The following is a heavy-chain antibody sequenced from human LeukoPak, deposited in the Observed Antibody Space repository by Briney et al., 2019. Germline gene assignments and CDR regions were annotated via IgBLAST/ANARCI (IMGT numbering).Heavy chain of an antibody. CDR3: ARDLDYYDSSGYRFSDY. CDR2: IYSGGST. Sequence: QTGGSLRLSCAASGFTVSSNYMSWVRQAPGKGLEWVSVIYSGGSTYYADSVRGRFTISRDNSKNTLYLQMNSLRAEDTAVYYCARDLDYYDSSGYRFSDYWGQGTLVTVSS. CDR1: GFTVSSNY. V-gene: IGHV3-66*01. J-gene: IGHJ4*02. D-gene: IGHD3-22*01.